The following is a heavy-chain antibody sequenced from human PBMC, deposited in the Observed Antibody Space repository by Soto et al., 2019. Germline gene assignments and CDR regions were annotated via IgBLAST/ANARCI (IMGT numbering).Heavy chain of an antibody. V-gene: IGHV3-30-3*01. D-gene: IGHD3-10*01. CDR1: GFTFSSYA. CDR2: ISYDGSNK. Sequence: QVQLVESGGGVVQPWRSLRLSCAASGFTFSSYAMHWVRQAPGKGLEWVAVISYDGSNKYYADSVKGRFTSSGDNSKNTLYLQMNSLRAEDTAVYYCASDLITLVRGGSDYWGQGTLVTVSS. CDR3: ASDLITLVRGGSDY. J-gene: IGHJ4*02.